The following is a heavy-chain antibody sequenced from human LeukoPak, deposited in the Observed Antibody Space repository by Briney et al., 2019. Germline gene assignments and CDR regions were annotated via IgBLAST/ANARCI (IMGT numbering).Heavy chain of an antibody. D-gene: IGHD3-3*01. CDR1: GYTFTGYY. Sequence: ASVKVSCKASGYTFTGYYMHWVRQAPGQGLEWMGWINPNSGGTSYAQKFQGRATMTRDTSISTAYMELSRLRSDDTAVYYCARRYDFWSGYNNWFDPWGQGTLVTVSS. CDR3: ARRYDFWSGYNNWFDP. J-gene: IGHJ5*02. V-gene: IGHV1-2*02. CDR2: INPNSGGT.